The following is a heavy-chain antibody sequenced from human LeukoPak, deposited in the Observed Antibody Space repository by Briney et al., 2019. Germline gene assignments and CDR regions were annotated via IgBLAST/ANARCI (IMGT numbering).Heavy chain of an antibody. V-gene: IGHV3-7*01. D-gene: IGHD1-14*01. Sequence: GGSLRLSCAASGFTFSSYWMSWVRQALGKGLEWVASIKEDGSEKHYVDSVKGRFTISRDNAKNSLYLQMNSLRPEDTAVYFCARDPNHDYYISWGQGTLVTVSS. CDR2: IKEDGSEK. CDR3: ARDPNHDYYIS. CDR1: GFTFSSYW. J-gene: IGHJ4*02.